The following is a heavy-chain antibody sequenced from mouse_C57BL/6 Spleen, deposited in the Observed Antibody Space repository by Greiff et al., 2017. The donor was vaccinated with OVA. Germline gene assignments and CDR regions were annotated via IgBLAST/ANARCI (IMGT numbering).Heavy chain of an antibody. CDR2: IHPSYSDT. V-gene: IGHV1-74*01. CDR3: AIRGFGRLSAMDY. Sequence: VQLQQPGAELVKPGASVKVSCKASGYTFTSYWMHWVKQRPGQGLEWIGRIHPSYSDTNYNQPFKGKATLTVDKSSSTAYMLLSSLTSEDSAVYDGAIRGFGRLSAMDYWGQGTSVTVSS. J-gene: IGHJ4*01. CDR1: GYTFTSYW.